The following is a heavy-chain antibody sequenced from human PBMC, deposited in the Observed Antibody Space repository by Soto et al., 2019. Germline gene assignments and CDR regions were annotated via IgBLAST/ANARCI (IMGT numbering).Heavy chain of an antibody. CDR3: ARCSLITFVEVIAPVYYFDY. V-gene: IGHV1-69*01. CDR1: GGTFSSYA. CDR2: IIPILGTA. D-gene: IGHD3-16*02. J-gene: IGHJ4*02. Sequence: QVQLVQSGAEVKKPGSSVKVSCTASGGTFSSYAVSWVRQAPGQGLEWMGGIIPILGTANYAQKFQCRVTVAADESTTTTYMELSSLTSEDTAAYYCARCSLITFVEVIAPVYYFDYWGQGTLVTVSS.